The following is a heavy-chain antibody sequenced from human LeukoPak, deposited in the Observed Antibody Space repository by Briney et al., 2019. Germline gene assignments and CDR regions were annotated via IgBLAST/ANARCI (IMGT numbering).Heavy chain of an antibody. CDR3: AREHDFWSGYSAGGMDV. V-gene: IGHV4-34*01. D-gene: IGHD3-3*01. CDR2: INHSGST. J-gene: IGHJ6*02. CDR1: GGSFSGYY. Sequence: SETLSLTCAVYGGSFSGYYWSWIRQPPGKGLEWIGEINHSGSTNYNPSLKSRVTISVDTSKNQFSLKLSSVTAADTAVYYCAREHDFWSGYSAGGMDVWGQGTTVTVSS.